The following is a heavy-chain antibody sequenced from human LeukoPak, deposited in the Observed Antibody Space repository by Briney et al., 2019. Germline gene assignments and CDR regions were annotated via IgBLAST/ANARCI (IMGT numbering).Heavy chain of an antibody. CDR3: ARGGFAPLDL. CDR2: IHFSETT. CDR1: GGSISSSY. Sequence: SETLSLTRTVSGGSISSSYWSWFRQPAGKGLEWIGRIHFSETTNNNPSLKSRVTLSLDTSKNRFSLNMTSVTAADTAVYYCARGGFAPLDLWGQGILVTVSS. D-gene: IGHD3-16*01. J-gene: IGHJ5*02. V-gene: IGHV4-4*07.